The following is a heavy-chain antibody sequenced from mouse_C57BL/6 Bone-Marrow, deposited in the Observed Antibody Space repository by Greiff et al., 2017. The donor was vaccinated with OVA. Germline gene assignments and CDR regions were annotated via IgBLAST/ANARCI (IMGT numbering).Heavy chain of an antibody. D-gene: IGHD2-5*01. CDR1: GYTFTSYW. Sequence: QVQLQQPGAELVKPGASVKLSCKASGYTFTSYWMHWVKQRPGQGLEWIGMIHPNSGSTNYNEKFKSKATLTVDKSSSTAYMHLSSLTSDDAADYYCARPHYYSNPDYWGQGTTLTVSS. V-gene: IGHV1-64*01. CDR3: ARPHYYSNPDY. CDR2: IHPNSGST. J-gene: IGHJ2*01.